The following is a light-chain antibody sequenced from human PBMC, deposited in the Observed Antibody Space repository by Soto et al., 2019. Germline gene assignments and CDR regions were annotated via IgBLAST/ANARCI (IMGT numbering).Light chain of an antibody. CDR3: QQRRT. V-gene: IGKV3-11*01. CDR1: QSVSSY. J-gene: IGKJ1*01. CDR2: DAS. Sequence: EVVLTQSPATLSLSPGERATLSCRASQSVSSYLAWYQQKPGQAPRLLIYDASNRATGIPARFSGSGSGTDFTLTISSLEPEDFAVYYCQQRRTFCQGTKVDIK.